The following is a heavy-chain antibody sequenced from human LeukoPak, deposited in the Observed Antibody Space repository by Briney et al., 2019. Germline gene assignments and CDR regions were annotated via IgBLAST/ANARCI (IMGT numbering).Heavy chain of an antibody. J-gene: IGHJ4*02. V-gene: IGHV4-59*01. CDR3: AREINYCEH. CDR1: GVSISSYY. CDR2: IYYSGST. Sequence: SETRPLTCTVSGVSISSYYWTWIRQPPGKGLEWIGYIYYSGSTNYNPSLKSRVTISVDTSKNQFSLKLNSVTAADTAVYYCAREINYCEHWGRENLDTVSS.